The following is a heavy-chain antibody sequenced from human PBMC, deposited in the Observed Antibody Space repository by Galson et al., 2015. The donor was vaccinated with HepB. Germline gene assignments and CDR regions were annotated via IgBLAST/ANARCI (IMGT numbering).Heavy chain of an antibody. CDR2: ITWNSGSI. CDR1: GFTFDDYA. D-gene: IGHD3-22*01. CDR3: EKALGHYYYDSSGYFDY. V-gene: IGHV3-9*01. Sequence: SLRLSCAASGFTFDDYAMHWVRHAPGKGLEWVSGITWNSGSIGYAYSVKGRFTISRDNAKNSLYLQLNSLRAEDTALYYCEKALGHYYYDSSGYFDYCVQGTLVTVSS. J-gene: IGHJ4*02.